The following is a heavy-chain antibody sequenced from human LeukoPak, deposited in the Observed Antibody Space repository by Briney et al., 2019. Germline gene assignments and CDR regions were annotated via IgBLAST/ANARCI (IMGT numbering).Heavy chain of an antibody. Sequence: GGSLRLSCAASGFTFSSYSMNWVRQAPGKGLEWVSSISSSSGYIYYADSVKGRFTISRDNAKNSLYLQMNSLRAEDTAVYYCARDRGYYYGAFDIWGQGTMVTVSS. V-gene: IGHV3-21*01. CDR1: GFTFSSYS. J-gene: IGHJ3*02. CDR2: ISSSSGYI. CDR3: ARDRGYYYGAFDI. D-gene: IGHD3-22*01.